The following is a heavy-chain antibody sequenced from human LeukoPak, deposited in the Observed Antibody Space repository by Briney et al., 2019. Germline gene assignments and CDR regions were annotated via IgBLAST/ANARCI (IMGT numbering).Heavy chain of an antibody. CDR1: GGSISSYY. Sequence: SETLSLTCTVSGGSISSYYWSWIRQPPGKGLEWIGYIYYSGSTNYNPSLKSRVTISVDTSKNQFSLKLSSVTAADTAVYYCARGSLRGAFDIWGQGTMVTVSS. D-gene: IGHD4-17*01. V-gene: IGHV4-59*01. CDR2: IYYSGST. J-gene: IGHJ3*02. CDR3: ARGSLRGAFDI.